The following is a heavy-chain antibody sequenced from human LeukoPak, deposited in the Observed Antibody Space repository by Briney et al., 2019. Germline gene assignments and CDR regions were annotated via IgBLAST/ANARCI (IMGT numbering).Heavy chain of an antibody. CDR2: ISSTSNDI. CDR3: TRDRAEYYFDY. J-gene: IGHJ4*02. CDR1: GFSFSSNS. D-gene: IGHD6-6*01. Sequence: GGSLILSCVASGFSFSSNSMNWVRQAPGKGLEWVSSISSTSNDIYYVDSVKGRFTISRDNAKNSLYLQMNSLRAEDTAVYYCTRDRAEYYFDYWGQGTLVTVSP. V-gene: IGHV3-21*01.